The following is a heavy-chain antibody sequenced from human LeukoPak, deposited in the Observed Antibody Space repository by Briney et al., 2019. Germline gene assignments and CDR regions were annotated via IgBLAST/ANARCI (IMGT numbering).Heavy chain of an antibody. CDR1: GYTFTSYY. D-gene: IGHD3-10*01. CDR3: AKGPRITLVRGGQWYYYMDV. V-gene: IGHV1-46*01. Sequence: ASVKVSCKASGYTFTSYYMYWVRQAPGQGLEWMGIINPSGGSTNYAQKFQGSVTVTRDTSTSTVYMELSSLRSEDTAVYYCAKGPRITLVRGGQWYYYMDVWGKGTTVTISS. J-gene: IGHJ6*03. CDR2: INPSGGST.